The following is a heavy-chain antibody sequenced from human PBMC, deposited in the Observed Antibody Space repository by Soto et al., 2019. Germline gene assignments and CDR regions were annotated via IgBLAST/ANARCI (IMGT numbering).Heavy chain of an antibody. CDR3: AKDLDFWSGYFNPIDH. J-gene: IGHJ4*02. CDR2: ISPSGGST. Sequence: GGSLRLSCAASRFTFSSYAMNWVRQPGKGLEWVSSISPSGGSTFYTDSGKGRFTISRDNSKNTLYLQMNSLRAEDTALYYCAKDLDFWSGYFNPIDHWGQGTLVTVSS. CDR1: RFTFSSYA. D-gene: IGHD3-3*01. V-gene: IGHV3-23*01.